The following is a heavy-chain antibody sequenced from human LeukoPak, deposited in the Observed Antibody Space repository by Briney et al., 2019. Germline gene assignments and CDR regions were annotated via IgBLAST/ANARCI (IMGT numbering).Heavy chain of an antibody. CDR1: GYTFTGYY. J-gene: IGHJ6*02. D-gene: IGHD5-24*01. CDR2: INPNSGGT. Sequence: GASVKVSCKASGYTFTGYYMHWVRQAPGQGLDGMGWINPNSGGTNYAQKFQGRVTMTRDTSIRTAYMELSRLRSDDTAVYYCARDWMAGSRWGYYGIDVWDQGTTVTVSS. CDR3: ARDWMAGSRWGYYGIDV. V-gene: IGHV1-2*02.